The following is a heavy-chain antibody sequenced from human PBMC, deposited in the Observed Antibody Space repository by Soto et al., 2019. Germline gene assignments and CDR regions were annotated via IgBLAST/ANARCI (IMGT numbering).Heavy chain of an antibody. Sequence: QVQLVQSGAEVRKPGASVKVSCKASGYTFPSYGLTWVRQAPGQGLEWMGWISAHNGNTNYAQKLQGRVTMTTDTSTSTAYMELRSLRSDDTAVYYCASSREGGSGRYFDYWGQGTLVTVSS. V-gene: IGHV1-18*01. J-gene: IGHJ4*02. CDR2: ISAHNGNT. CDR1: GYTFPSYG. D-gene: IGHD1-26*01. CDR3: ASSREGGSGRYFDY.